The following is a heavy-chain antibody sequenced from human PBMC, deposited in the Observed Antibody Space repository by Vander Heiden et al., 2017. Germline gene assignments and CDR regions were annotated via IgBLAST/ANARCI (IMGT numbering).Heavy chain of an antibody. J-gene: IGHJ1*01. CDR1: GFTFSNHY. D-gene: IGHD3-22*01. Sequence: EVQPVESGRGLVLPGGSLRLSCVGSGFTFSNHYMDGVRQVPGKGLEWVGRIRNKAASHTTAYAASVEGRFAISRDDSKNSLYLQLNSLKTDDTAMYYCATSPSSGYNWGQGTQVTVSS. V-gene: IGHV3-72*01. CDR3: ATSPSSGYN. CDR2: IRNKAASHTT.